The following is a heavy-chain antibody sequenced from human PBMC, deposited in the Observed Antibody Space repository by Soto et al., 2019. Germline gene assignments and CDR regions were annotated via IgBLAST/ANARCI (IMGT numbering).Heavy chain of an antibody. Sequence: PSETLSLTCTVSGDSISSSTYYWGWIRQPPGKGLEWIGNIYYSGTTYHNPSLKSRATISVDTSKNQFSLKLSSVTAADTAVYYCARGRGITATGMSWFDPWGQGALVTVSS. V-gene: IGHV4-39*01. CDR3: ARGRGITATGMSWFDP. J-gene: IGHJ5*02. CDR2: IYYSGTT. CDR1: GDSISSSTYY. D-gene: IGHD6-13*01.